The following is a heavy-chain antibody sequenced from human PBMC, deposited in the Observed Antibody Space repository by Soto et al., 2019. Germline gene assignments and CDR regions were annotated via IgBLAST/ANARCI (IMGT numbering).Heavy chain of an antibody. Sequence: KPSETLSLTCAVYGGSFSGYYWSWIRQPPGKGLEWIGEINHSGSTNYNPSLKSRVTISVDTSKNQFSLKLSSVTAADTAVYYCAITGTRDLPLYYCGMDVWGQGITVTVSS. D-gene: IGHD1-20*01. CDR1: GGSFSGYY. V-gene: IGHV4-34*01. CDR3: AITGTRDLPLYYCGMDV. J-gene: IGHJ6*02. CDR2: INHSGST.